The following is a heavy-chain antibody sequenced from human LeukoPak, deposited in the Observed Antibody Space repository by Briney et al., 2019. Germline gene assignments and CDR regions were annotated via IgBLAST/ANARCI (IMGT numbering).Heavy chain of an antibody. CDR3: ARVVQQLSTLDY. Sequence: ASVKVPCKASGYTFTSYGISWVRQAPGQGLEWMGWISAYNGNTNYAQKLQGRVTMTTDTSTSTAYMELRSLRSDDTAVYYCARVVQQLSTLDYWGQGTLVTVSS. D-gene: IGHD6-13*01. V-gene: IGHV1-18*01. J-gene: IGHJ4*02. CDR2: ISAYNGNT. CDR1: GYTFTSYG.